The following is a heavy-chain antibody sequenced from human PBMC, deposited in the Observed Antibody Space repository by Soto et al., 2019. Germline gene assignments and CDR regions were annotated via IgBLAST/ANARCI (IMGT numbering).Heavy chain of an antibody. V-gene: IGHV1-8*01. CDR1: GYSFTNND. CDR2: MNPGSGDT. CDR3: ARMATFGSLNWFDP. J-gene: IGHJ5*02. D-gene: IGHD3-16*01. Sequence: ASVKVSCKASGYSFTNNDVSWVRQATGQGLEWMGWMNPGSGDTGYAQKFQGRVTMTRDISIATAYMELSSLRSDDTAIYYCARMATFGSLNWFDPWGQGTLVTVSA.